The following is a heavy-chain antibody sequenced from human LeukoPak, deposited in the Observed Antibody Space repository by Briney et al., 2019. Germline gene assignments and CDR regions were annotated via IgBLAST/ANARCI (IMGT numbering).Heavy chain of an antibody. J-gene: IGHJ4*02. CDR2: INPNSGGT. CDR3: ARAVAGSRFDY. CDR1: GYTYTGYY. D-gene: IGHD6-19*01. Sequence: ASVKVSCKASGYTYTGYYMHWVRQAAGQGLEWMGWINPNSGGTNYAQKFQGRVTMTRDTSISTAYMELSRLRSDDTAVYYCARAVAGSRFDYWGQGTLVTVSS. V-gene: IGHV1-2*02.